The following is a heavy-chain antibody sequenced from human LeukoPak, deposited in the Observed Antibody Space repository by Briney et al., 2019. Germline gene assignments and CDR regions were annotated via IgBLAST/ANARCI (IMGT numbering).Heavy chain of an antibody. J-gene: IGHJ4*02. CDR3: ARVATGSYHFDY. Sequence: GGSLRLSCAASGFTFSSDAMSWVRQAPGKGLEWVSVISGSGDKTYYAVSVKGRFTISRDNSKNTLYLQMNSLRAEDTAVYYCARVATGSYHFDYWGQGTLATVSS. D-gene: IGHD3-16*01. V-gene: IGHV3-23*01. CDR2: ISGSGDKT. CDR1: GFTFSSDA.